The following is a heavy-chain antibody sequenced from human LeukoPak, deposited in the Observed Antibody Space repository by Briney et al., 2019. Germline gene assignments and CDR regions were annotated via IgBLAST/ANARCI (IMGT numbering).Heavy chain of an antibody. CDR3: ARCLSRCNNGFDI. CDR2: IYYSGST. V-gene: IGHV4-59*01. Sequence: SETLSLTCSVSGASISGYYWSWIRQPPGKGLEWFGHIYYSGSTTYNPSLKSRVTISVDSSKNQFSLRLSSVTAADMAVYYCARCLSRCNNGFDIWGQGTMVTVSS. CDR1: GASISGYY. J-gene: IGHJ3*02. D-gene: IGHD2/OR15-2a*01.